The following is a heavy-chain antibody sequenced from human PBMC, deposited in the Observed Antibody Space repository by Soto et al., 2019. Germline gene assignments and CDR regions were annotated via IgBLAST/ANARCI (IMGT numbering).Heavy chain of an antibody. CDR1: GGSISSYY. Sequence: SETLSLTCTVSGGSISSYYWSLIRQPPGKGLEWIGYIYYSGSTNYNPSLKSRVTISVATSKNQFSLMLSSVTAADTAVYYCASGGYCSGGSCPTLPIDVWGQGTTVTVSS. J-gene: IGHJ6*02. V-gene: IGHV4-59*01. D-gene: IGHD2-15*01. CDR3: ASGGYCSGGSCPTLPIDV. CDR2: IYYSGST.